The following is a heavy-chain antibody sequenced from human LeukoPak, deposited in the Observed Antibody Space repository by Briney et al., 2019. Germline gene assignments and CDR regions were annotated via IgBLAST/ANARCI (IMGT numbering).Heavy chain of an antibody. Sequence: GGSLRLSCAASGFTFSSYAMSWVRQAPGKGLEWVSAISGSGGSTYYADSVKGRFTISRDNSKNTLYLQMNSLRAEDTAVYYCARVVDTAMVPDVLDYWGQGTLVTVSS. D-gene: IGHD5-18*01. CDR1: GFTFSSYA. CDR3: ARVVDTAMVPDVLDY. V-gene: IGHV3-23*01. CDR2: ISGSGGST. J-gene: IGHJ4*02.